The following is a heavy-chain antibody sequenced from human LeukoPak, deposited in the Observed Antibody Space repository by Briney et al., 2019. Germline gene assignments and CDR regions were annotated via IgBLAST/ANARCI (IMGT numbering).Heavy chain of an antibody. CDR1: GFSFSGHW. CDR2: IKADGSEK. CDR3: AYRNNFEY. Sequence: PGGSLTLSCAASGFSFSGHWMNWVRQPPGKGLEWVANIKADGSEKYYVDSVKGRFTISRDDAKRTVDLQMDNLRAEDTAIYYCAYRNNFEYWGEGALVTVS. D-gene: IGHD1-26*01. V-gene: IGHV3-7*05. J-gene: IGHJ4*02.